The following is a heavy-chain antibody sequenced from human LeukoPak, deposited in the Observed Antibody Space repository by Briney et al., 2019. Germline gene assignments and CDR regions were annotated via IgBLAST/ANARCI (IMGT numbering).Heavy chain of an antibody. D-gene: IGHD5-18*01. Sequence: SETLSLTCTVSGGSISSYYWSWIRQPPGKGLEWIGYIYYSGSTNYNPSLKSRVTISVDRSKNQFSLKLSSVTAADTAVYYCARGGYSYGYFDYWGQGTLVTVSS. CDR3: ARGGYSYGYFDY. CDR2: IYYSGST. CDR1: GGSISSYY. J-gene: IGHJ4*02. V-gene: IGHV4-59*12.